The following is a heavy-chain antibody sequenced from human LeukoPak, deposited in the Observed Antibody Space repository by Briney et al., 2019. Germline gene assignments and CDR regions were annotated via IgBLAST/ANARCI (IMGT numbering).Heavy chain of an antibody. Sequence: VGSLRLSRGVSGFAFGSEAMNWVRQSPARGLEWVASIRPGGGTTYYADSVKGRFTISRDNSNNTLYVEMTSLRAEDTAVYFCAKGRSGSASRALQIFDNWGQGTLVTVSS. CDR1: GFAFGSEA. D-gene: IGHD2-15*01. CDR2: IRPGGGTT. CDR3: AKGRSGSASRALQIFDN. J-gene: IGHJ4*02. V-gene: IGHV3-23*01.